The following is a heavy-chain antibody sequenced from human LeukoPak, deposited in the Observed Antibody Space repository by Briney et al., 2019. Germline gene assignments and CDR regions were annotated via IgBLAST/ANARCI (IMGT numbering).Heavy chain of an antibody. CDR3: ARDRRLLPMVLDY. CDR2: IIPIFGTA. J-gene: IGHJ4*02. Sequence: GASVKVSCKASGYTFTSYGISWVRQAPGQGLEWMGGIIPIFGTANYAQKFQGRVTITADESTSTAYMELSSLRSEDTAAYYCARDRRLLPMVLDYWGQGTLVTVSS. CDR1: GYTFTSYG. D-gene: IGHD1-26*01. V-gene: IGHV1-69*13.